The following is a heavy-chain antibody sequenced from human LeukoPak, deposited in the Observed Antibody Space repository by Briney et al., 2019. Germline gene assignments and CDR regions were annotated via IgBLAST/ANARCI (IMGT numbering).Heavy chain of an antibody. J-gene: IGHJ3*02. CDR3: ARDIPFITRPTHDAFDI. Sequence: HPGGSLRLSCAASGFTVSSNYMSWVRQAPGKGLEWVAVISYDGSNKYYADSVKGRFTISRDNSKNTLYLQMNSLRAEDTAVYYCARDIPFITRPTHDAFDIWGQGTMVTVSS. V-gene: IGHV3-30-3*01. CDR1: GFTVSSNY. CDR2: ISYDGSNK. D-gene: IGHD2-21*01.